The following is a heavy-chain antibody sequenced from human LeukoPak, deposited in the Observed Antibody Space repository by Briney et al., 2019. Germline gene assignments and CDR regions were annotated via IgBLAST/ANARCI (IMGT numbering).Heavy chain of an antibody. V-gene: IGHV3-7*01. Sequence: GGSLRLSCAASGFTFSRYWMTWVRQAPGKGLEWVANIKEDGSEKYYVDSAKGRFTISRDNAKNSVYPQMNSLRAEDTGVYYCASTNVFYYGSGTDYWGQGTLVTVSS. CDR2: IKEDGSEK. CDR3: ASTNVFYYGSGTDY. D-gene: IGHD3-10*01. J-gene: IGHJ4*02. CDR1: GFTFSRYW.